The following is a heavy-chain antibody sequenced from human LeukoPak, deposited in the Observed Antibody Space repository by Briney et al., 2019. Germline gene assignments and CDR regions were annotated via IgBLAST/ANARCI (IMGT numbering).Heavy chain of an antibody. J-gene: IGHJ4*02. CDR2: IIPIFGTA. CDR3: ARLSRTIDSSGYYRS. Sequence: RVASVKVSCKASGGTFSSYAISWVRQAPGQGLEWMGGIIPIFGTANYAQKSQGRVTITTDESTSTAYMELSSLRSEDTAVYYCARLSRTIDSSGYYRSWGQGTLVTVSS. V-gene: IGHV1-69*05. CDR1: GGTFSSYA. D-gene: IGHD3-22*01.